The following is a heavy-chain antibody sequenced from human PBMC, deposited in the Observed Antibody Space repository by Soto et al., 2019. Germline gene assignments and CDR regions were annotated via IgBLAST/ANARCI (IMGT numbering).Heavy chain of an antibody. V-gene: IGHV3-21*01. D-gene: IGHD6-13*01. CDR1: GFTFSSYS. CDR3: ARGHSSWSIESYFDY. CDR2: ISSSSSYI. Sequence: GGSLRLSCAASGFTFSSYSMNWVRQAPGKGLEWVSSISSSSSYIYYADSVKGRFTISRDNAKNSLYLQMNSLRAEDTAVYYCARGHSSWSIESYFDYWGQGTLVTVSS. J-gene: IGHJ4*02.